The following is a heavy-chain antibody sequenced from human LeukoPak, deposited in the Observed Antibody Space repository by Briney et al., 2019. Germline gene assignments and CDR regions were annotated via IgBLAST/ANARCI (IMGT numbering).Heavy chain of an antibody. V-gene: IGHV4-34*01. CDR1: GGSFSGYY. D-gene: IGHD2-15*01. J-gene: IGHJ6*02. Sequence: SETLSLTCAVYGGSFSGYYWSWIPQPPGKALEWIGEINHSRNTNYNPPLKSRVTISVDTSKNQFSLKLSSVTAADTAVYYCARGIVVVVAATTAGYYYGMDVWGQGTTVTVSS. CDR2: INHSRNT. CDR3: ARGIVVVVAATTAGYYYGMDV.